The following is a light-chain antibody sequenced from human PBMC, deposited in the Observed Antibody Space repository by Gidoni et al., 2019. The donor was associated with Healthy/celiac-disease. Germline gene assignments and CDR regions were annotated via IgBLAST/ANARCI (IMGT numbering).Light chain of an antibody. CDR2: AAS. CDR1: QSISSY. V-gene: IGKV1-39*01. J-gene: IGKJ4*01. Sequence: DIQMTQSPSSLSASVGDRVTITCRASQSISSYLNWYQQKPGKAPKLLIYAASSLQRGVPSRFSGNGSGTYFTLTISSLQPEDFATYYCQQSYNSLTFGGGTKVEIK. CDR3: QQSYNSLT.